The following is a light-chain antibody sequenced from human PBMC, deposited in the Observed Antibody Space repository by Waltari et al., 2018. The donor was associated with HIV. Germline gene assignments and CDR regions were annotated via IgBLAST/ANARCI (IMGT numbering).Light chain of an antibody. CDR2: EGS. CDR1: SSDVVSYNL. Sequence: QSALTQPAYVSGSPGQYITISCTCTSSDVVSYNLVSWYPPHPGKAPNLMIYEGSKRPSGVSNLFSGSKSGITASLTISGLQAEDEADYYCCSYAGSSTLEVFGGGTKLTVL. V-gene: IGLV2-23*01. J-gene: IGLJ2*01. CDR3: CSYAGSSTLEV.